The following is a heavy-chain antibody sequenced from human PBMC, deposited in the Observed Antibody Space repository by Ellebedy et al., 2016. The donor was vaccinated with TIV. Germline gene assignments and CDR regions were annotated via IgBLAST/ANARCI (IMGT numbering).Heavy chain of an antibody. J-gene: IGHJ4*02. CDR3: ASNQRSYGSGGYFAY. CDR1: GFTFSNSA. Sequence: PGGSLRLSCAASGFTFSNSAMSWVRQTPGKGLEWVSAIRDNGESTYYANSVRGRFTISRDNSKNTLYRRMKNLRAEDTAIYYCASNQRSYGSGGYFAYWGQGTLVTGSS. D-gene: IGHD3-10*01. V-gene: IGHV3-23*01. CDR2: IRDNGEST.